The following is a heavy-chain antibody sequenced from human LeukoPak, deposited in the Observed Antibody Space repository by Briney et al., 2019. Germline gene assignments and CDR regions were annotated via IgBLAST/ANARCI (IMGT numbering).Heavy chain of an antibody. CDR2: IRYDGSNK. V-gene: IGHV3-30*02. CDR3: ARVTYGSGTYGAFDY. J-gene: IGHJ4*02. Sequence: PGGSLRLSCAASGFTFSDYNMRWIRQAPGKGLEWVAFIRYDGSNKYYADSVKGRFTISRDNSKNTLYLQMNSLRAEDTAVYYCARVTYGSGTYGAFDYWGQGTLVTVSS. D-gene: IGHD3-10*01. CDR1: GFTFSDYN.